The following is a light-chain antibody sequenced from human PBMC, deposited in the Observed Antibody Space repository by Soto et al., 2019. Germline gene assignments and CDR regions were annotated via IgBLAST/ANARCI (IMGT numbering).Light chain of an antibody. V-gene: IGLV2-23*01. CDR3: CSYASGSTPLYV. CDR2: EGS. J-gene: IGLJ1*01. Sequence: QSVLTQPASVSGSPGQSITISCTGTSSDVGTYNLVSWYQQHPGKAPKLIIYEGSKRPSGVSTRFSGSKSGNTASLTISGLQAEDEADYYCCSYASGSTPLYVFGTGTQLTVL. CDR1: SSDVGTYNL.